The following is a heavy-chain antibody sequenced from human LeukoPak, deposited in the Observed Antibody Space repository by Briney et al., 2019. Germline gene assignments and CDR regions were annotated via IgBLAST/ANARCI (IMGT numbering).Heavy chain of an antibody. J-gene: IGHJ4*02. CDR3: ARNNPDYGELAGFDY. Sequence: GGSLRLSCAASGFTFSSYEMNWVRQAPGKGLEWVSYINSSGSTIYYADSVKGRFTISRDNAKNSLYLQMNSLRAEDTAVYYCARNNPDYGELAGFDYWGQGTLVTVSS. V-gene: IGHV3-48*03. CDR1: GFTFSSYE. CDR2: INSSGSTI. D-gene: IGHD4-17*01.